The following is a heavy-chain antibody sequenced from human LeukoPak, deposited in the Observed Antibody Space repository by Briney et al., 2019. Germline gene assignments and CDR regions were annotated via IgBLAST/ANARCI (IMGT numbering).Heavy chain of an antibody. Sequence: SETLSLTCTVSGYSISSGYYWGWIRQPPGKGLEWIGSIYHSGRTFYNPSLKSRVTISVDTSKNQFSLKLTSVTAADTAVYYCARDRSGYSYGYARNDAFDIWGQGTMVTVSS. CDR2: IYHSGRT. V-gene: IGHV4-38-2*02. CDR3: ARDRSGYSYGYARNDAFDI. J-gene: IGHJ3*02. CDR1: GYSISSGYY. D-gene: IGHD5-18*01.